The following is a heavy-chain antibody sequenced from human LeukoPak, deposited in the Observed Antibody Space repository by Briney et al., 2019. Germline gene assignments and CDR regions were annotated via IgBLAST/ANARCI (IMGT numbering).Heavy chain of an antibody. CDR1: GGSISSGDYY. V-gene: IGHV4-30-4*08. D-gene: IGHD3-3*01. J-gene: IGHJ5*02. Sequence: SETLSLTCTVSGGSISSGDYYWSWIRQPPGNGLEWIGYIYYSASTYYNPSLKSRVTISVDTSKNQFSLKLNSVTAADTAVSYCARDVTYYDFWSGYSWFDPWGQGTLVTVSS. CDR3: ARDVTYYDFWSGYSWFDP. CDR2: IYYSAST.